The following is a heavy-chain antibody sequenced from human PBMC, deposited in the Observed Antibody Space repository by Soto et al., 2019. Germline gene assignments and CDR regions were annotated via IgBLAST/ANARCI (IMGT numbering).Heavy chain of an antibody. J-gene: IGHJ3*02. CDR2: IDPSDSYT. CDR1: GYSFTSYW. Sequence: PGESLKISCKGSGYSFTSYWISWVRQMPGKGLEWMGRIDPSDSYTNYSPSFQGHVTISADKSISTAYLQWSSLKASDTAMYYCARPYYYGSGSYYNGAFDIWGQGTMVTVS. D-gene: IGHD3-10*01. V-gene: IGHV5-10-1*01. CDR3: ARPYYYGSGSYYNGAFDI.